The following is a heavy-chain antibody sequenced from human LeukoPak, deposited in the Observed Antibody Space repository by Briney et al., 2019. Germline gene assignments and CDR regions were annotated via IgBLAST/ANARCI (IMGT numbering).Heavy chain of an antibody. J-gene: IGHJ3*02. CDR2: INHSGDT. CDR1: GGSFSGYF. V-gene: IGHV4-34*01. D-gene: IGHD3-3*01. Sequence: SETLSVTCAVYGGSFSGYFYNWIRQTPGQGLEWIGEINHSGDTNYNPSLKSRLTMSVDSSKSQLSLTLSSLTAADTAVYYCARHLRLLESPFPPRAFDIWGQGTTVTVSS. CDR3: ARHLRLLESPFPPRAFDI.